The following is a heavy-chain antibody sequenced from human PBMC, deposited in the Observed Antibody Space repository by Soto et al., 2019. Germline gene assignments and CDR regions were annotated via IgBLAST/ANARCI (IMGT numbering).Heavy chain of an antibody. Sequence: QVQVVQSGAEEKKPGASVKVSCKASGYTFTSYAMHWVRQAPGQRLEWMGWINAGNGNTKYSQKFQGRVTITRDTSASTAYMELSSLRYEDTAVYYCARSFVVVTALEYWGQGTLVTVSS. CDR1: GYTFTSYA. CDR3: ARSFVVVTALEY. J-gene: IGHJ4*02. CDR2: INAGNGNT. V-gene: IGHV1-3*05. D-gene: IGHD2-21*02.